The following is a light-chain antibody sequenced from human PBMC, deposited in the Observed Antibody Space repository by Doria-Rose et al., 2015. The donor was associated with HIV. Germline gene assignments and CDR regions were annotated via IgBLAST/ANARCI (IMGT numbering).Light chain of an antibody. CDR1: QSLLYTSKNY. CDR3: QQCYDTPS. V-gene: IGKV4-1*01. J-gene: IGKJ3*01. Sequence: DIRVTQSPESLGMSLGERATLNCKSNQSLLYTSKNYLAWYQQKPGQPPKLLIDWASTRQSGVPARFSGSGSGTDFTLTISSLEAEDVAVYYCQQCYDTPSFGPGTTVDIK. CDR2: WAS.